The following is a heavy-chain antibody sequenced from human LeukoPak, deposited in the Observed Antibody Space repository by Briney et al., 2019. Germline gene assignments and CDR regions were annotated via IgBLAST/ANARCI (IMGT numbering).Heavy chain of an antibody. CDR2: IYTSGST. J-gene: IGHJ4*02. CDR3: AMVGIWRYYDSSGRYFDY. V-gene: IGHV4-4*07. D-gene: IGHD3-22*01. Sequence: PSETLSLTCTVSGGSISSYYWRWIRQPAGKGLEWIGRIYTSGSTNYNPSLKSRVTMSVDTSKNQFSLKLSSVTAADTAVYYCAMVGIWRYYDSSGRYFDYWGQGTLVTVSS. CDR1: GGSISSYY.